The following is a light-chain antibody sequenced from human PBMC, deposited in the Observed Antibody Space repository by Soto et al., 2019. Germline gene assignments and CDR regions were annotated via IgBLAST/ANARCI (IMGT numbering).Light chain of an antibody. J-gene: IGKJ1*01. CDR1: QSIDSW. CDR2: KAS. CDR3: HQYDRYSWT. V-gene: IGKV1-5*03. Sequence: DIQMTQSPSTLSASVGDRVTITCRASQSIDSWLAWYQQKPGKAPKLLIYKASSLESGVPSRFSGSGSGTEFTLNISSLQPDDFATYYCHQYDRYSWTFGQGTKVEIK.